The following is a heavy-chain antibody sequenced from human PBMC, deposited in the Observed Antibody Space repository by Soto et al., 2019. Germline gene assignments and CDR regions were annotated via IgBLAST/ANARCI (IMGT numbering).Heavy chain of an antibody. J-gene: IGHJ5*02. Sequence: GGSLRLSCAASGFTFSSYEMNWVRQAPGKGLEWVSYISSSGSTIYYADSVKGRFTISRDNAKNSLYLQMNSLRAEDTAVYYCARYSSSSRVYNWFDPWGQGTLVTVSS. CDR3: ARYSSSSRVYNWFDP. V-gene: IGHV3-48*03. CDR1: GFTFSSYE. D-gene: IGHD6-6*01. CDR2: ISSSGSTI.